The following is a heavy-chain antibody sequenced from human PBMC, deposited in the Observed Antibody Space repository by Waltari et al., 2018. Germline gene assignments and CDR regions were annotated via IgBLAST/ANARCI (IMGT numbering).Heavy chain of an antibody. Sequence: EVQLVESGGGLVQPGGSLRLSCAASGFTFSSYWMSWVRQAPGKGLEWVANIKQDGSEKYYVDSVKGRFTISRDNAKNSLYLQMNSLRPEDTAVYYCAKGFDRASFDYWGQGALVTVSS. D-gene: IGHD3-22*01. CDR2: IKQDGSEK. V-gene: IGHV3-7*03. J-gene: IGHJ4*02. CDR1: GFTFSSYW. CDR3: AKGFDRASFDY.